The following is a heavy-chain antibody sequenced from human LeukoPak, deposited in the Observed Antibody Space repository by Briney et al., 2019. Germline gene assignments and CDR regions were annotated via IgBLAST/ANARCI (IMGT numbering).Heavy chain of an antibody. CDR3: ARGYDRNGYQSRGFDY. D-gene: IGHD3-22*01. V-gene: IGHV4-61*02. CDR1: GGSISSGSFY. CDR2: IYPSGDS. J-gene: IGHJ4*02. Sequence: PSQTLSLTCTVSGGSISSGSFYWSWIRQTAGKGLEWIGRIYPSGDSQYSPSFRSRAAISLDTRNQFSLKLSSVTAADTAVYFCARGYDRNGYQSRGFDYWGQGALVNVSS.